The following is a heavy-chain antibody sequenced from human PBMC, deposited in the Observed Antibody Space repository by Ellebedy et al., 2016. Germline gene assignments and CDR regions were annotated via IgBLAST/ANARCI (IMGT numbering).Heavy chain of an antibody. CDR2: IISDGSII. Sequence: GESLKISCAASGFAFSSYWMHWVRQAPGKGLVWVSRIISDGSIIYYADSVRGRFTISRDNAKNTLYLQMNSLRAEDTAVYYCVRELANCAGDCLYLWGQGTLVTVSS. J-gene: IGHJ4*02. CDR3: VRELANCAGDCLYL. D-gene: IGHD2-21*02. V-gene: IGHV3-74*01. CDR1: GFAFSSYW.